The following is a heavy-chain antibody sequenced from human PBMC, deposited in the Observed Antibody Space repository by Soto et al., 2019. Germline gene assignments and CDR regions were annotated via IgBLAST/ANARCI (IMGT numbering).Heavy chain of an antibody. CDR1: GGSISSSSYY. V-gene: IGHV4-39*07. CDR2: IYYSGST. CDR3: ARFEVVRAYYFDY. D-gene: IGHD3-22*01. Sequence: PSETLSLTCTVSGGSISSSSYYWGWIRQPPGKGLEWIGSIYYSGSTYYNPSLKSRVTISVDTSKNQFSLKLSSVTAADTAVYYCARFEVVRAYYFDYWGQGTLVTVSS. J-gene: IGHJ4*02.